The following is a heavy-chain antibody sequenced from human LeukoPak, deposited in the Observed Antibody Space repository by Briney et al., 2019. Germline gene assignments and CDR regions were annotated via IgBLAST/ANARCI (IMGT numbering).Heavy chain of an antibody. J-gene: IGHJ4*02. CDR1: GGSISSYY. Sequence: SETLSLTCTVSGGSISSYYWNWIRQPPGKGLEWIGYIYYSGSTNYNPSLKSRVTISVDTSKNQFSLKLSSVTAADTAVYYCARGDGYYDSSGYYYFDYWGQGTLVTVSS. V-gene: IGHV4-59*01. CDR2: IYYSGST. D-gene: IGHD3-22*01. CDR3: ARGDGYYDSSGYYYFDY.